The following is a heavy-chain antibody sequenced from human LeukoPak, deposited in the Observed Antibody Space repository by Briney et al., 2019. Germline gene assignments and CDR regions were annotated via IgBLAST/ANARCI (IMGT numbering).Heavy chain of an antibody. CDR1: GFTFSSYS. CDR2: ISSSSSYI. Sequence: GGSLRLSCAASGFTFSSYSMNWVRQAPGKGLEWVSSISSSSSYIYYADSVKGRFTISRDNAKNSLYLQMNSLRAEDTAVYYCAKDYGAAPTLDAFDIWGQGTMVTVSS. CDR3: AKDYGAAPTLDAFDI. J-gene: IGHJ3*02. D-gene: IGHD6-6*01. V-gene: IGHV3-21*01.